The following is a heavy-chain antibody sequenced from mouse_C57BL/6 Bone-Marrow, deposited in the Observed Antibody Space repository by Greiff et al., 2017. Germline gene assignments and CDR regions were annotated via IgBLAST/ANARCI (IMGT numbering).Heavy chain of an antibody. V-gene: IGHV1-82*01. J-gene: IGHJ2*01. Sequence: VQLQQSGPELVKPGASVKISCKASGYAFSSSWMNWVKQRPGKGLEWIGRIYPGDGDTNYNGKLKGKATLTADKSSSTAYMQLSSLTSEDSAVYFCARRAGSSPDYWGQGTTLTVSS. CDR3: ARRAGSSPDY. CDR1: GYAFSSSW. CDR2: IYPGDGDT. D-gene: IGHD1-1*01.